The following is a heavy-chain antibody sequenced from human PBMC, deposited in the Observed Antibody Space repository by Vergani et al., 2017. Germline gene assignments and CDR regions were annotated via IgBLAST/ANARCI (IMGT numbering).Heavy chain of an antibody. J-gene: IGHJ4*02. CDR3: AKDLGVRYTQTWELLFPGFFDY. V-gene: IGHV3-72*01. CDR2: TRNKANSYTT. D-gene: IGHD3-10*01. CDR1: GFTFSDHY. Sequence: EVQLVESGGGLVQPGGSLRLSCAASGFTFSDHYMDWVRQAPGKGLEWVGRTRNKANSYTTEYAASVKGRFTISRDDSKNSLYLQMNSLRAEDTAVYYCAKDLGVRYTQTWELLFPGFFDYWGQGTLVTVSS.